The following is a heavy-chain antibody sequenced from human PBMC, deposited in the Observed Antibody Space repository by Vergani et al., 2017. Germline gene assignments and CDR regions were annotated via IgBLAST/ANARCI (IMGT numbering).Heavy chain of an antibody. D-gene: IGHD4-11*01. J-gene: IGHJ4*02. CDR3: AKDQDYSNTRGGFDY. CDR1: GFTFSSYA. CDR2: ISGSGGST. V-gene: IGHV3-23*01. Sequence: EVQLLESGGGLVQPGGSLRLSCAASGFTFSSYAMSWVRRAPGKGLEWVSAISGSGGSTYYADSVKGRFTISRDNSKNTLYLQMNSLRAEDTAVYYCAKDQDYSNTRGGFDYWGQGTLVTVSS.